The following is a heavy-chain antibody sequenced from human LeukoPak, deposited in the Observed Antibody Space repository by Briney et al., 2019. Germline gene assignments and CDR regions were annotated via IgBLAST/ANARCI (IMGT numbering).Heavy chain of an antibody. CDR1: GGSISSGGYC. D-gene: IGHD6-6*01. CDR3: AREVPLVRGWYFDL. CDR2: IYHSGST. J-gene: IGHJ2*01. V-gene: IGHV4-30-2*01. Sequence: SETLSLTCAVSGGSISSGGYCWSWIRQPPGKGLEWIGYIYHSGSTYYNPSLKSRVTISVDRSKNQFSLKLSSVTAADTAVYYCAREVPLVRGWYFDLWGRGTLVTVSS.